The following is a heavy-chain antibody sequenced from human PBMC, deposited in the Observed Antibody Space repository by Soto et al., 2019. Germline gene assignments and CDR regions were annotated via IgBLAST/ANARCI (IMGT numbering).Heavy chain of an antibody. CDR1: GYTFTSYA. D-gene: IGHD3-3*01. CDR3: ARASGPGGQGFLEWLSWFDP. J-gene: IGHJ5*02. Sequence: ASVKVSCKASGYTFTSYAMHWVRQAPGQRLEWMGWINAGNGNTKYSQKFQGRVTITRDTSASTAYMELSSLRSEDTALYYCARASGPGGQGFLEWLSWFDPWGQGTLVTVSS. V-gene: IGHV1-3*01. CDR2: INAGNGNT.